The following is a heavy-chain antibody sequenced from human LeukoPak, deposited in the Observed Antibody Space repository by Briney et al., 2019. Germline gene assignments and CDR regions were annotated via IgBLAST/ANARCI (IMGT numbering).Heavy chain of an antibody. V-gene: IGHV3-23*01. D-gene: IGHD6-19*01. CDR2: ISGNGDST. CDR1: GFTFINYA. CDR3: ARGGTPGIAVAGLKDY. J-gene: IGHJ4*02. Sequence: GGSLRLSCAASGFTFINYAMNWVRQAPGKGLEWVATISGNGDSTYYADSVEGRFTLSRDNSKNTLYVQLHSLRVDDTAVYYCARGGTPGIAVAGLKDYWGQGTLVTVSS.